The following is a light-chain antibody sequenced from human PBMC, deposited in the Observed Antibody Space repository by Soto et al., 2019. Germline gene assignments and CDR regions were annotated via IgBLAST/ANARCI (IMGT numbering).Light chain of an antibody. CDR2: GAS. CDR1: QSVSSGY. CDR3: QQYGSSPPNT. V-gene: IGKV3-20*01. J-gene: IGKJ4*01. Sequence: EIVLTQSPGTLSLSPGDGATLSCRASQSVSSGYLAWYQQKPGQAPRLLIYGASRRATGIPDRFSGSGSGTDFTLSISRLEPEDFAVYYCQQYGSSPPNTFGGGTKVDI.